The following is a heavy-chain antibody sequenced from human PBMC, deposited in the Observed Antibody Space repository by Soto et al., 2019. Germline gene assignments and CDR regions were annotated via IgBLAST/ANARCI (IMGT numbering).Heavy chain of an antibody. Sequence: PGGSLRLSCAASGFPFSNHGMHWVRQAPGKGLEWVAVIWYDGTNKFYADSMKGRFTISRDNSKNTLYLQMNSLRAEDTAIYYCAKDQSNSNPLYYFDFWGPGTLVTVSS. CDR1: GFPFSNHG. V-gene: IGHV3-33*06. CDR3: AKDQSNSNPLYYFDF. D-gene: IGHD3-22*01. J-gene: IGHJ4*02. CDR2: IWYDGTNK.